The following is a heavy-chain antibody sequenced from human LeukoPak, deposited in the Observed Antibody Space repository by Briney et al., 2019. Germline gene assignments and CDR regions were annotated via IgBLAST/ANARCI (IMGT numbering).Heavy chain of an antibody. CDR2: ISSISTTI. CDR3: ARDGRPFDC. J-gene: IGHJ4*02. CDR1: GFTFSSYS. Sequence: AGGSLRLSCAASGFTFSSYSMSWVRQAPGKGLEWVSFISSISTTIYYADSLRGRFTVSRDNAKNSLYLQMDSLRDEDTAVYFCARDGRPFDCWGQGTLVTVSS. V-gene: IGHV3-48*02.